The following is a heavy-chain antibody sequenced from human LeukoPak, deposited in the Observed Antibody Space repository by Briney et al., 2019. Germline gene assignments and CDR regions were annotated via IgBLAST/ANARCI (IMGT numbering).Heavy chain of an antibody. V-gene: IGHV3-23*01. D-gene: IGHD3-9*01. CDR3: AKHTISILTGFTLFDY. J-gene: IGHJ4*01. Sequence: GGSLRLSCAASGFTFSSYEMNWVRQAPGKGLEWVSAILSSGGSTYYADSVKGRFTISRDNSKNTLSLQMNSLSAEDTAVYFCAKHTISILTGFTLFDYWGRGTLVTVSS. CDR2: ILSSGGST. CDR1: GFTFSSYE.